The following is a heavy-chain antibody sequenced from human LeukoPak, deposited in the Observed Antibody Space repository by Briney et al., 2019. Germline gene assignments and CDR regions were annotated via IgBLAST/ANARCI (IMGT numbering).Heavy chain of an antibody. J-gene: IGHJ4*02. CDR2: ISGSGGST. D-gene: IGHD6-13*01. V-gene: IGHV3-23*01. Sequence: GGSLRLSCAASGFTFSSYAMSWVRQAPGKGLEWVSAISGSGGSTYYADSVKGRFAISRDNSKNTLYLQMNSLRAEDTAVYYCALRETAAGPFDYWGQGTLVTVSS. CDR3: ALRETAAGPFDY. CDR1: GFTFSSYA.